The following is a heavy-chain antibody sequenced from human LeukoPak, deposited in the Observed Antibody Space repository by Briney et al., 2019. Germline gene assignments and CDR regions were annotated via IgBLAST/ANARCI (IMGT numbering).Heavy chain of an antibody. CDR3: ARDRGILWFGESYNGGN. CDR2: VSSSGSTV. D-gene: IGHD3-10*01. V-gene: IGHV3-11*04. CDR1: GFTFSDYY. Sequence: GGSLRLSCAASGFTFSDYYMSWIRQAPGKGLECVAYVSSSGSTVYYADSVKGRFTISRDNAKNSLYLQMNSLRAEDTAVYYCARDRGILWFGESYNGGNWGQGTLVTVSS. J-gene: IGHJ4*02.